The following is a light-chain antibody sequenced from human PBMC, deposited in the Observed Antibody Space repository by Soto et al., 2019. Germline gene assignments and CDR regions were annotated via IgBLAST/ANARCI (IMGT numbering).Light chain of an antibody. CDR3: MQRLQTPGT. J-gene: IGKJ1*01. CDR1: QSLLHTSGYNY. V-gene: IGKV2-28*01. Sequence: DLGMSRTTISLPVTPGEPASISCRSSQSLLHTSGYNYLDWYLQKPGQSPQLLIYLGSNRASGVPDRFSGSESGTDFTLKITRVEAEDVRVYYCMQRLQTPGTFGHGSKVDIK. CDR2: LGS.